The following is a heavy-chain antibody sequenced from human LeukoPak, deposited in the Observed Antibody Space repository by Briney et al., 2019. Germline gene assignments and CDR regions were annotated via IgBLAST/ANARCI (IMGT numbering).Heavy chain of an antibody. J-gene: IGHJ6*03. V-gene: IGHV4-39*02. CDR3: ARDGWTVGYYYYYMDV. Sequence: PSETLSLTCSVSGGSISSSTYYWGWIRQPPGKGLEWIGSISYSGSTYYNPSLKSRVTISVDTSKNQFSLKLSSVTAADTAVYYCARDGWTVGYYYYYMDVWGKGTTVTISS. CDR1: GGSISSSTYY. CDR2: ISYSGST. D-gene: IGHD3/OR15-3a*01.